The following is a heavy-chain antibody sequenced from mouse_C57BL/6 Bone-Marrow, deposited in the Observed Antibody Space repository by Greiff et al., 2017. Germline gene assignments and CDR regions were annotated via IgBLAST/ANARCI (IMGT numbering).Heavy chain of an antibody. Sequence: QVQLQQSGPGLVQPSQSLSITCTVSGFSLTSYGVHWVRQSPGKGLEWLGVIWRGGSTDYNAAFMSRLSITTDNSKRQVFFKMNSLPADDTAIYYCAHLCGFAYWGQGTLVTVSA. J-gene: IGHJ3*01. D-gene: IGHD2-3*01. CDR1: GFSLTSYG. CDR3: AHLCGFAY. V-gene: IGHV2-5*01. CDR2: IWRGGST.